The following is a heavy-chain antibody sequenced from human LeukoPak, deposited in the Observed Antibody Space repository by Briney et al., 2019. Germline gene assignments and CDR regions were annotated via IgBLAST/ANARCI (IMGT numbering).Heavy chain of an antibody. D-gene: IGHD3-10*01. V-gene: IGHV3-11*04. J-gene: IGHJ5*02. Sequence: VQPEGSLRLSCAASGFTFSDYYMSWIRQAPGKGLEWVSYISSSGSTIYYADSVKGRFTISRDNAKNSLYLQMNSLRAEGTAVYYCARLGYGSGSYYNQNWFDPRGQGTLVTVSS. CDR3: ARLGYGSGSYYNQNWFDP. CDR2: ISSSGSTI. CDR1: GFTFSDYY.